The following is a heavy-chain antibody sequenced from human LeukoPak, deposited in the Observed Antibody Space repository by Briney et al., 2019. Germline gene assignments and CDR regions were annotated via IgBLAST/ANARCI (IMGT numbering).Heavy chain of an antibody. CDR3: ARGLPGYCSGGSCYSISAHDY. D-gene: IGHD2-15*01. V-gene: IGHV1-46*01. CDR2: INPSGGST. CDR1: GYTFTGYY. Sequence: ASVKVSCKASGYTFTGYYMHWVRQAPGQGLEWMGIINPSGGSTSYAQKFQGRVTMTRDTSTSTVYMELSSLRSEDTAVYYCARGLPGYCSGGSCYSISAHDYWGQGTLVTVSS. J-gene: IGHJ4*02.